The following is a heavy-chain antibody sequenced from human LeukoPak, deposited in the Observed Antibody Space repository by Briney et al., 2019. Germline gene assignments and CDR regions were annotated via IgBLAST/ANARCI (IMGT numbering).Heavy chain of an antibody. V-gene: IGHV3-30*03. D-gene: IGHD1-26*01. Sequence: QAGGSLRLSCAASGFTFSSYGMHWVRQAPGKELEWVAVISYDGSNKYYADSVKGRFTISRDNSKNTLYLQMNSLRAEDTAVYYCARAMGAFRGELGAYFDYWGQGTLVTVSS. CDR3: ARAMGAFRGELGAYFDY. CDR2: ISYDGSNK. CDR1: GFTFSSYG. J-gene: IGHJ4*02.